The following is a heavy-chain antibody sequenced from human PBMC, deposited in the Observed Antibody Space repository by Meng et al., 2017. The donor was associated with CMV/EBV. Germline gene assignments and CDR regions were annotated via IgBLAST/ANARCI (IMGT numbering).Heavy chain of an antibody. CDR1: GFTFSSYG. Sequence: GGSLRLSCAASGFTFSSYGMHWVRQAPGKGLEWVAVIWYDGSNKYYADSVKGRFTISRDNSKNTLYLQMNSLRAEDTAVYYCAKDEVGVVIMGAFDIWGQGTMVTVSS. D-gene: IGHD3-3*01. CDR3: AKDEVGVVIMGAFDI. V-gene: IGHV3-33*06. CDR2: IWYDGSNK. J-gene: IGHJ3*02.